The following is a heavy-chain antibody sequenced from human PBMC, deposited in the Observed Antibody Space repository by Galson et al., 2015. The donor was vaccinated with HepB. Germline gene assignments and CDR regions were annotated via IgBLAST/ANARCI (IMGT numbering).Heavy chain of an antibody. V-gene: IGHV1-2*04. CDR1: YTFTGYY. D-gene: IGHD2-8*01. CDR3: ARVMGYSYDYYGMDV. Sequence: YTFTGYYMHWVRQAPGQGLEWMGWINPNSGGTNYAQKFQGWVTMTRDTSISTAYMELSRLRSDDTAVYYCARVMGYSYDYYGMDVWGQGTTVTVSS. J-gene: IGHJ6*02. CDR2: INPNSGGT.